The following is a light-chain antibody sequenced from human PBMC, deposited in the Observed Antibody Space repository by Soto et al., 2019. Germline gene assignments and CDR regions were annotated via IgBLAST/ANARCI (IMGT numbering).Light chain of an antibody. Sequence: QSVVTQPRSVSGAPGQSVTISCTGTRSDVGGYNYVSWYQQHPGKAPKLMIYDVSKRPSGVPDRFSGSKSGNTASLTISGLQAEDEADYYCCSYAGSYTSPYVFGTGTKVTVL. J-gene: IGLJ1*01. V-gene: IGLV2-11*01. CDR1: RSDVGGYNY. CDR3: CSYAGSYTSPYV. CDR2: DVS.